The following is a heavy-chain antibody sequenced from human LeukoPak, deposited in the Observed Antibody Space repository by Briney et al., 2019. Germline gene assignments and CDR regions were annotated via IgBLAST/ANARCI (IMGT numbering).Heavy chain of an antibody. CDR1: ELTFSNYW. CDR2: ISSSGSTI. V-gene: IGHV3-48*04. Sequence: GGSLRLACAASELTFSNYWMNWVRQAPGKGLEWVSYISSSGSTIYYADSVKGRFTISRDNAKNSLYLQMNSLRAEDTAVYYCAELGITMIGGVWGKGTTVTISS. J-gene: IGHJ6*04. CDR3: AELGITMIGGV. D-gene: IGHD3-10*02.